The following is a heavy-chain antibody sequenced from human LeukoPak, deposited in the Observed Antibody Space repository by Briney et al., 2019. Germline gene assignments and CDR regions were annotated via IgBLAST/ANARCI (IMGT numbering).Heavy chain of an antibody. J-gene: IGHJ6*02. CDR3: AKDGTYCSSTSCPGAYYYYYGMDV. Sequence: GGSLRLSCAVSGFTFSSYAMSWVRQAPGKGLEWVSAISGSGGSTYYADSVKGRFTISRDNSKNTLYLQMNSLRAEDTAVYYCAKDGTYCSSTSCPGAYYYYYGMDVWGQGTTVTVSS. V-gene: IGHV3-23*01. CDR2: ISGSGGST. D-gene: IGHD2-2*01. CDR1: GFTFSSYA.